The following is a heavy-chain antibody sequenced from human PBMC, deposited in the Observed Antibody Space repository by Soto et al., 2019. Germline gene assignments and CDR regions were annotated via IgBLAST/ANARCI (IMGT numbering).Heavy chain of an antibody. Sequence: QVQLVQSGAEVKKPGASVKVSCKASGYTFTSYYMHWVRQAPGQGLEWMGRIYPSDGSTSYAQKCRGRGTMTGDTSTSPADMELSSLSAEDTAVYYCGRVGAGNWNDDPSGGAFDLWGQGTKGTVAS. CDR2: IYPSDGST. CDR3: GRVGAGNWNDDPSGGAFDL. J-gene: IGHJ3*01. D-gene: IGHD1-1*01. V-gene: IGHV1-46*01. CDR1: GYTFTSYY.